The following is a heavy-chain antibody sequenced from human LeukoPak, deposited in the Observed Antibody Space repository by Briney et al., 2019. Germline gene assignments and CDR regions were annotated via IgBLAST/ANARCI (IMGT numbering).Heavy chain of an antibody. J-gene: IGHJ6*03. D-gene: IGHD3-3*01. CDR2: IYTSGST. Sequence: SETLSLTCTVSGGSISSYYWSWIRQPAGKGLEWIGRIYTSGSTNYNPSLKSRVTMSVDTSKNQFSLKLSSVTAADTAVYYCARSGYDFWSGYYAYYYMDVWGKGTTVTVSS. CDR1: GGSISSYY. V-gene: IGHV4-4*07. CDR3: ARSGYDFWSGYYAYYYMDV.